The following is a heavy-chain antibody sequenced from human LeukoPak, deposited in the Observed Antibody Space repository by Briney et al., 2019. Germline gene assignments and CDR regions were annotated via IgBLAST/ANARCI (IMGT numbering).Heavy chain of an antibody. CDR3: ARVRDYGDYVGVFDY. V-gene: IGHV3-21*01. J-gene: IGHJ4*02. D-gene: IGHD4-17*01. CDR1: GFTFGSYA. Sequence: PGGSLRLSCAASGFTFGSYAMNWVRQAPGKGLEWVSSISSSSYIYYADSVKGRFTISRDNAKNSLYLQMNSLRAEDTAVYYCARVRDYGDYVGVFDYWGQGTLVTVSS. CDR2: ISSSSYI.